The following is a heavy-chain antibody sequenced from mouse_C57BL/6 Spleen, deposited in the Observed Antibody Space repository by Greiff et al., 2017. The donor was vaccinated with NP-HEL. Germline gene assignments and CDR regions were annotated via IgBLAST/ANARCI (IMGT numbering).Heavy chain of an antibody. D-gene: IGHD1-1*01. CDR2: INPYNGGT. CDR1: GYTFTDYY. CDR3: ARWLLREYYYAMDY. Sequence: VQLQQSGPVLVKPGASVKMSCKASGYTFTDYYMNWVKQSHGKSLEWIGVINPYNGGTSYNQKFKGKATLTVDKSSSTAYMELNSLTSEESAVYYCARWLLREYYYAMDYWGQGTSVTVSS. J-gene: IGHJ4*01. V-gene: IGHV1-19*01.